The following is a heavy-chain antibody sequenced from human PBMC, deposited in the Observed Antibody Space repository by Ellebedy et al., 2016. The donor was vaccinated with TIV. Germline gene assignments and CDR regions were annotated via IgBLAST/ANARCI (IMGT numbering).Heavy chain of an antibody. CDR3: ARGRGEWLGYNWFDP. CDR1: GYTFTSYD. Sequence: ASVKVSCXASGYTFTSYDINWVRQATGQGLEWMGWMNPNSGNTGYAQKFQGRVTMTRNTSISTAYMELSSLRSEDTAVYYCARGRGEWLGYNWFDPWGQGTLVTVSS. J-gene: IGHJ5*02. V-gene: IGHV1-8*01. CDR2: MNPNSGNT. D-gene: IGHD6-19*01.